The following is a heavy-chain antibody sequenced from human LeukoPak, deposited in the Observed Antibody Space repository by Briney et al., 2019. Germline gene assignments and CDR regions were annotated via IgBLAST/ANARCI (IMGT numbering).Heavy chain of an antibody. CDR2: INPKSGGT. CDR1: EYTFTGYY. Sequence: ASVKVSCKASEYTFTGYYVHWVRQAPGQGLEWMGWINPKSGGTNYVQRFQGRVTMTRDTSISTAYMEMNSLRSDDTAVYYCARGSYSDSSGYISFWGQGTLVSVSS. CDR3: ARGSYSDSSGYISF. V-gene: IGHV1-2*02. J-gene: IGHJ4*02. D-gene: IGHD3-22*01.